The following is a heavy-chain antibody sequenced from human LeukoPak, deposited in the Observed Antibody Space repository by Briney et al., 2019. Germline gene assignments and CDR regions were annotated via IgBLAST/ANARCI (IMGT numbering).Heavy chain of an antibody. CDR2: IIPIFGTA. CDR3: ANGRGCFDY. D-gene: IGHD1-14*01. Sequence: AEASVKVSCKASGGTFSSYAISWVRQAPGQGLEWMGGIIPIFGTANYAQKFQGRVTITADESTSTAYMELSSLRSEDTAVYYCANGRGCFDYWGQGTLVTVSS. V-gene: IGHV1-69*13. CDR1: GGTFSSYA. J-gene: IGHJ4*02.